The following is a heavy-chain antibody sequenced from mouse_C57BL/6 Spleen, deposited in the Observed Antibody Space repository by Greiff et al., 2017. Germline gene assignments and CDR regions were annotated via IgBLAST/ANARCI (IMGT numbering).Heavy chain of an antibody. J-gene: IGHJ1*03. CDR2: INYDGSGT. D-gene: IGHD1-1*01. CDR3: ARRDYYGKDWYFDV. Sequence: EVKLVESEAGLVQPGSSMKLSCTASGFTFSDYYMAWVRQVPEKGLEWVANINYDGSGTYYLHYLQSRFIISGDNAKNILYLQMSSLKSEDTATYYCARRDYYGKDWYFDVWGTGTTVTVSS. V-gene: IGHV5-16*01. CDR1: GFTFSDYY.